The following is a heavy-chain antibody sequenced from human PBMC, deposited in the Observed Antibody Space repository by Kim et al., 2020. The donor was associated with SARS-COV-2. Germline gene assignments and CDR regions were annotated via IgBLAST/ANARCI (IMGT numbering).Heavy chain of an antibody. CDR1: GYTFTSYG. J-gene: IGHJ4*02. CDR3: ARYYYGSGSYFPSDY. D-gene: IGHD3-10*01. V-gene: IGHV1-18*01. CDR2: ISAYNGNT. Sequence: ASVKVSCKASGYTFTSYGISWVRQAPGQGLEWMGWISAYNGNTNYAQKLQGRVTMTTDTSTSTAYMELRSLRSDDTAVYYCARYYYGSGSYFPSDYWGQGTLVTVSS.